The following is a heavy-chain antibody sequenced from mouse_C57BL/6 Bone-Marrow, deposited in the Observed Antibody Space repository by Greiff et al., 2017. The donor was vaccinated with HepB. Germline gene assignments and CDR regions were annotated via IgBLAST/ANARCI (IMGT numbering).Heavy chain of an antibody. CDR2: ISDGGSYT. V-gene: IGHV5-4*01. CDR3: ARERGGDGAY. D-gene: IGHD1-2*01. J-gene: IGHJ3*01. Sequence: EVQLVESGGGLVKPGGSLKLSCAASGFTFSSYAMSWVRQTPEKRLEWVATISDGGSYTYYPDNVKGRLTISRDNAKNNLYLQMSHLKSEDTAMYYCARERGGDGAYWGQGTLVTVSA. CDR1: GFTFSSYA.